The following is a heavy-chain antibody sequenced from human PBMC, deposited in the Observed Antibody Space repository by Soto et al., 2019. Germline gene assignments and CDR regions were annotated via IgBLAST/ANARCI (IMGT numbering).Heavy chain of an antibody. CDR1: GGSFSGYY. CDR3: ARGHYFDWLPRGLYYYGMDV. CDR2: INHSGST. Sequence: SETLSLTCAVYGGSFSGYYWSWIRQPPGKGLEWIGEINHSGSTNYNPSLKSRVTISVDTSKNQFSLKLSSVTAADTAVYYCARGHYFDWLPRGLYYYGMDVWGQGTTVTVSS. J-gene: IGHJ6*02. D-gene: IGHD3-9*01. V-gene: IGHV4-34*01.